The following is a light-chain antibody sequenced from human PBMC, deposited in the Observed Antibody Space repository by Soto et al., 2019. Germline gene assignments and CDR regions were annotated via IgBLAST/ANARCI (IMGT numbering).Light chain of an antibody. CDR3: AAWDDSLKGRV. CDR2: TNS. V-gene: IGLV1-44*01. CDR1: SSNIGSKS. Sequence: QSVLTQPPSASGTPGHRVSISCSGTSSNIGSKSVNWYQQLPGTAPKLLIYTNSQRPSGVPDRFSGSKSGTSASLAISGLQSEDEADYYCAAWDDSLKGRVFGGGTKLTVL. J-gene: IGLJ3*02.